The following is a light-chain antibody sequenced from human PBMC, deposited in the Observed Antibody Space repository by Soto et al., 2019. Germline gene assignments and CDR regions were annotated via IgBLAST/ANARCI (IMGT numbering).Light chain of an antibody. CDR3: QQSYLNPLT. Sequence: DIQMTQSPSSLSASVGERVIISFRASETITRYLNWYQSKPGKAPRLLISAASSLESGVPSRFSGSYSGTDFTLTISSLQPEDFATYYCQQSYLNPLTFGGGTKVDIK. CDR1: ETITRY. V-gene: IGKV1-39*01. CDR2: AAS. J-gene: IGKJ4*01.